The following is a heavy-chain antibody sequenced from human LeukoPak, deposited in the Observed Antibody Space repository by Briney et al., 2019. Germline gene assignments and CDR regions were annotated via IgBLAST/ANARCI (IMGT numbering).Heavy chain of an antibody. V-gene: IGHV3-23*01. CDR1: GFTFSSYA. CDR2: ISGSGVST. Sequence: PGGSLRLSCAASGFTFSSYAMSWVRQAPGKGLEWVSAISGSGVSTFYADSVKGRFTISRDDSKNTLYLQMNSLRAEDTAVYFCAKHLGYSSSHTDYWGQGTLVTVS. J-gene: IGHJ4*02. CDR3: AKHLGYSSSHTDY. D-gene: IGHD6-13*01.